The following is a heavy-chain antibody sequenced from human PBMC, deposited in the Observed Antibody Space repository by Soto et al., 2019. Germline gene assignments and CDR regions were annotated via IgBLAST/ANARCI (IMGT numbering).Heavy chain of an antibody. J-gene: IGHJ4*02. V-gene: IGHV3-48*03. D-gene: IGHD5-18*01. CDR1: GFTFSSYE. Sequence: SGGSLRLSCAASGFTFSSYEMNWVRQAPGKGLEWVSYISSSGSTIYYADSVKGRFTISRDNAKNSLYLQMNSLRAEDTAVYYCAREQGYSYGTFDYWGQGTLVTVSS. CDR2: ISSSGSTI. CDR3: AREQGYSYGTFDY.